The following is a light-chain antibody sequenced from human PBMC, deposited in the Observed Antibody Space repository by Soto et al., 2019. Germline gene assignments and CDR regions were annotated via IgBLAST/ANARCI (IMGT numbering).Light chain of an antibody. J-gene: IGKJ5*01. CDR2: CAS. CDR1: QSVSSSY. CDR3: HQYKSWKPIT. V-gene: IGKV3-20*01. Sequence: EIVLTQSPGTLSLSPGERATLSCRASQSVSSSYLAWYQQKPGQAPRLLIYCASSRATGIPARFSGSGSGTEFTLTITSLQSEDFAVYYCHQYKSWKPITFGQGTRLET.